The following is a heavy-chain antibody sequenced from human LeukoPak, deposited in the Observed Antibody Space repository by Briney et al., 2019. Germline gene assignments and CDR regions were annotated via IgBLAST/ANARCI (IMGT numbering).Heavy chain of an antibody. Sequence: GGSLRLSCAASGFTFSSYSMNWVRQAPGKGLEWVSFISSSTSHIYYVDSVKGRFTISRDNAKNSLYLQMNSLRAEDTAVYYCARDGDLYYFDYWGQGTLVTVSS. CDR3: ARDGDLYYFDY. J-gene: IGHJ4*02. CDR1: GFTFSSYS. CDR2: ISSSTSHI. D-gene: IGHD7-27*01. V-gene: IGHV3-21*01.